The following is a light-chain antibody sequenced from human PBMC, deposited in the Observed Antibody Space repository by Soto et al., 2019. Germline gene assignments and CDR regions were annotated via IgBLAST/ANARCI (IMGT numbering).Light chain of an antibody. J-gene: IGLJ2*01. CDR3: QVWDSSSDHRVV. Sequence: SYELTQAPSVSVAPGQTARITCGGNNIAIKSVHWYQQKPGQAPVLVVYDDGDRPSGIPERFSGSNSGNTATLTITRVEAGDEADDHCQVWDSSSDHRVVFGGGTKVTVL. V-gene: IGLV3-21*02. CDR2: DDG. CDR1: NIAIKS.